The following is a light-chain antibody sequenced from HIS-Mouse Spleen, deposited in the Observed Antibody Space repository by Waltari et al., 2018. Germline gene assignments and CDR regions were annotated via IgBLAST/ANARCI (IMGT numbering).Light chain of an antibody. CDR3: QQLNSYPPT. J-gene: IGKJ1*01. V-gene: IGKV1-9*01. Sequence: DIQLTQSPSFLSASVGDRVTITCRGSQGISSYLAWYQKKPGKAPKLLIYAASTLQSGVPSRFSGSGSGTEFTLTISSLQPEDFATYYCQQLNSYPPTFGQGTKVEIK. CDR1: QGISSY. CDR2: AAS.